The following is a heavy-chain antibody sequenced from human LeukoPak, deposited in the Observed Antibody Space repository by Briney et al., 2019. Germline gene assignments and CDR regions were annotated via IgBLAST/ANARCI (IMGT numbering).Heavy chain of an antibody. CDR2: INSDGSST. CDR1: GFTFSSYW. V-gene: IGHV3-74*01. CDR3: ASRSSSWYGSDY. D-gene: IGHD6-13*01. Sequence: PGGSLRLSCAASGFTFSSYWMHWVRQAPGKGLVWVSRINSDGSSTSYADSVKGRFTISRDNAKNTLYLQMNSLRAEDTAVYYCASRSSSWYGSDYWGQGTLVTVSS. J-gene: IGHJ4*02.